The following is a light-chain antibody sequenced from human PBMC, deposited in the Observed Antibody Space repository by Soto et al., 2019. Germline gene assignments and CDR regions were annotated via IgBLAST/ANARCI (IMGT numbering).Light chain of an antibody. CDR3: QQRSNWPPVT. V-gene: IGKV3-11*01. J-gene: IGKJ5*01. CDR2: DAS. CDR1: QSVSSS. Sequence: DIVLTQSPSTLSLSPGERATLSCRASQSVSSSVAWYQQKPGQAPRLLIYDASNRATGIPARFSGSGSGTDFTLPIISLESEDFAVYYCQQRSNWPPVTFGQGTRLDIK.